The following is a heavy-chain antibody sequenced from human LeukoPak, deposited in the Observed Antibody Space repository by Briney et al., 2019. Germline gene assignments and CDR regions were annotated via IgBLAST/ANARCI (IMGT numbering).Heavy chain of an antibody. CDR2: IDTNTGIP. V-gene: IGHV7-4-1*02. D-gene: IGHD3-10*01. Sequence: ASVKVSCKASGYTFTNYAMHWVRQAPGQGLEWMGWIDTNTGIPTYAQGFIGRFVFSLETSVSTAYLQISSLKAEDTAVYYCARDLGLPYYYGSGSYLAPDYWGQGTLVTVSS. CDR3: ARDLGLPYYYGSGSYLAPDY. J-gene: IGHJ4*02. CDR1: GYTFTNYA.